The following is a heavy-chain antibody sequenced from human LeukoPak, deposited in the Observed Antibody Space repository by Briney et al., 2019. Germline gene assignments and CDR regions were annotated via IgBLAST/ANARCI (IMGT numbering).Heavy chain of an antibody. D-gene: IGHD3-22*01. V-gene: IGHV1-24*01. CDR1: GYTLTELS. J-gene: IGHJ4*02. CDR3: ATAERYYYDSSGYSAPHFDY. Sequence: GASVKVSCKVSGYTLTELSMHWVRQAPGKGLEWMGGFDPEDGETIYAQKFQGRVTMTEDTSTDTAYMELSSLRSEDTAVYYCATAERYYYDSSGYSAPHFDYWGQGTLATVSS. CDR2: FDPEDGET.